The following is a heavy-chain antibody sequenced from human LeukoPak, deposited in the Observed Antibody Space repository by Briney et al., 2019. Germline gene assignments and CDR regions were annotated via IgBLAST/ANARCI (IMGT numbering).Heavy chain of an antibody. CDR2: IIPIFGTA. CDR3: ARELPGIAVAGAFDY. D-gene: IGHD6-19*01. CDR1: GDTSSSYA. V-gene: IGHV1-69*05. Sequence: SVKVSCKASGDTSSSYAISWVRQAPGQGLEWMGRIIPIFGTANYAQKFQGRVTITTDESTSTAYMELSSLRSEDTAVYYCARELPGIAVAGAFDYWGQGTLVTVSS. J-gene: IGHJ4*02.